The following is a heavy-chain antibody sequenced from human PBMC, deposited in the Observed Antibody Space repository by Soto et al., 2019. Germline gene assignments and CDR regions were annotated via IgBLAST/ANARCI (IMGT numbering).Heavy chain of an antibody. CDR1: GGSFSGYY. CDR2: INHSGST. J-gene: IGHJ6*03. Sequence: SETLSLTCAVYGGSFSGYYWSWIRQPPGKGLEWIGEINHSGSTNYNPSLKSRVTISVDTSKNQFSLKLSSVTAADTAVYYCARGPSITHQFFGRGTRNYYMDVWGKGTTVTVSS. CDR3: ARGPSITHQFFGRGTRNYYMDV. D-gene: IGHD3-16*01. V-gene: IGHV4-34*01.